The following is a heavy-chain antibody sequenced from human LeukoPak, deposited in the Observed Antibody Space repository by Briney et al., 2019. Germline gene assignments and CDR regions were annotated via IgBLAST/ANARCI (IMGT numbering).Heavy chain of an antibody. V-gene: IGHV7-4-1*01. Sequence: ASVKVSCKASGYTLTSYAMNWVRQAPGQGLEWMGWINTNTGNPTYAQGFTGRFVFSLDTSVSTAYLQICSLKAEDTAVYYCARQGTLYGDYYYYGMDVWGKGTTVTVSS. CDR2: INTNTGNP. J-gene: IGHJ6*04. CDR3: ARQGTLYGDYYYYGMDV. CDR1: GYTLTSYA. D-gene: IGHD4-17*01.